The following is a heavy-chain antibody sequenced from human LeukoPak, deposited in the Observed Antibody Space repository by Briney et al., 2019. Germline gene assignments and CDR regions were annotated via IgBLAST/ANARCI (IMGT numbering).Heavy chain of an antibody. Sequence: GASVKVSCKASGYTFTSYGISWVRQAPGQGLEWMGWISAYNGNTNYAQKLQGRVTMTTDTSTSTAYMELRSLRSDDTAVYYCARVYCSGGSCYVHAFDIWGQGTMVTVSS. CDR1: GYTFTSYG. CDR2: ISAYNGNT. CDR3: ARVYCSGGSCYVHAFDI. J-gene: IGHJ3*02. D-gene: IGHD2-15*01. V-gene: IGHV1-18*01.